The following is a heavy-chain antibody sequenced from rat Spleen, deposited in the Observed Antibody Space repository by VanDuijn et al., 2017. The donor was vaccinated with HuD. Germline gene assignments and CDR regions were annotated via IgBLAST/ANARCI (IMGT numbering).Heavy chain of an antibody. Sequence: EVQLVESDGGLVQPGRSLKLSCAASGFTFSDYYMAWVRQAPTKGLEWVATISSDGGRNFYRDSVKGRFTISRDNAKTTLYLRMDSLRSEDTATYYCTRHDYSGVITNWFAYWGQGTLVTVSS. J-gene: IGHJ3*01. CDR2: ISSDGGRN. CDR1: GFTFSDYY. D-gene: IGHD4-3*01. V-gene: IGHV5-29*01. CDR3: TRHDYSGVITNWFAY.